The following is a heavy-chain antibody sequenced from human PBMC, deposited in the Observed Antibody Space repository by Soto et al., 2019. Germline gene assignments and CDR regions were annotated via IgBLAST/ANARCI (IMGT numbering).Heavy chain of an antibody. CDR3: AKSLYNDNGGPNDQ. CDR1: GFNFSSYD. CDR2: FSFYGRRDNT. V-gene: IGHV3-23*01. D-gene: IGHD1-1*01. J-gene: IGHJ4*02. Sequence: EVQLLESGGGLVQPGGSLRLSCVGSGFNFSSYDMTWVRQAPGKGLEWVSSFSFYGRRDNTYYADYVKGRFTISRDNSRNAVYLQMDNLRVEDTAVYYCAKSLYNDNGGPNDQCGQGPLVTVSS.